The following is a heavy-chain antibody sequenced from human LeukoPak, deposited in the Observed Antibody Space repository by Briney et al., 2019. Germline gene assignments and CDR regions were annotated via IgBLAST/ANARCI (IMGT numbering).Heavy chain of an antibody. CDR1: GGSFSGYY. CDR2: INHSGST. Sequence: SETLSLTCAVYGGSFSGYYWSWIRQPPGKGLEWMGEINHSGSTNYNPSLKSRVTISVDTSKNQFSLKLSSVTAADTAVYYCARGPGARDYYDSSGYYYHFDYWGQGTLVTVSS. D-gene: IGHD3-22*01. CDR3: ARGPGARDYYDSSGYYYHFDY. J-gene: IGHJ4*02. V-gene: IGHV4-34*01.